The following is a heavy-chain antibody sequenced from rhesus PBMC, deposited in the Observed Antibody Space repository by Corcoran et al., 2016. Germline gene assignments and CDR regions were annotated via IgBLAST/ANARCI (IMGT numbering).Heavy chain of an antibody. J-gene: IGHJ4*01. CDR1: GFTFSDYY. V-gene: IGHV3-116*02. D-gene: IGHD2-21*01. CDR3: ARVVEGMRAIDY. CDR2: IKNHPNSGTA. Sequence: GESGGGLVQPGGSLRLPCAAPGFTFSDYYMSWVRQAPGTGPGMVGFIKNHPNSGTAEYCAAVKGRFTISRDDSNSIVSLQMNSLKTEDTAVYFWARVVEGMRAIDYWGQGVLVTVSS.